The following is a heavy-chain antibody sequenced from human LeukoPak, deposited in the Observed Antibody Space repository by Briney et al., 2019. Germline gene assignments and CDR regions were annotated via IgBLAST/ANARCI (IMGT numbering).Heavy chain of an antibody. D-gene: IGHD3-10*01. V-gene: IGHV4-34*01. J-gene: IGHJ4*02. CDR2: INHSGST. CDR3: AKHYMGSSYNHGLDC. Sequence: SETLSLTCAVYGGSFSGYYWSWIRQPPGKGLEWIGEINHSGSTNYNPSLKSRVTISVDTSKNQFSLKLSSVTAADTAVYYCAKHYMGSSYNHGLDCWGQGTLVTVSS. CDR1: GGSFSGYY.